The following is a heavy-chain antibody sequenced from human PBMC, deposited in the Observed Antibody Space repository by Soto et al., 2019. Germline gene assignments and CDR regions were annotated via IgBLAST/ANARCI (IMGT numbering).Heavy chain of an antibody. J-gene: IGHJ6*02. CDR2: IWYDGNTK. CDR3: ARPLVAPVAGPYYYGMDV. V-gene: IGHV3-33*01. Sequence: PEGSLRLSCTASGFTFNSYGFNWVRQAPGKGLEWVAVIWYDGNTKYYADSVKGRFTISRDNLRSTVYLQMNSLTAEDTAVYYCARPLVAPVAGPYYYGMDVWGQGTTVTVSS. D-gene: IGHD6-19*01. CDR1: GFTFNSYG.